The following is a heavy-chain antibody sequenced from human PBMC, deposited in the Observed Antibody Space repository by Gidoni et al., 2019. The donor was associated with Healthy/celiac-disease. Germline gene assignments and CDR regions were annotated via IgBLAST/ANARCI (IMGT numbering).Heavy chain of an antibody. CDR2: ISSSGSTI. CDR1: GFTFSSYE. CDR3: AREEFNWNSEGAFDI. J-gene: IGHJ3*02. Sequence: EVQLVESGGGWVQPGGSLRLSCAASGFTFSSYEMNWVRQAPGKGLEWVSYISSSGSTIYYADSVKGRFTISRDNAKNSLYLQMNSLRAEDTAVYYCAREEFNWNSEGAFDIWGQGTMVTVSS. V-gene: IGHV3-48*03. D-gene: IGHD1-7*01.